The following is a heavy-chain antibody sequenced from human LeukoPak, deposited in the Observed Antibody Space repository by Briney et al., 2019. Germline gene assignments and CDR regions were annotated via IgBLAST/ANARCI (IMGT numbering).Heavy chain of an antibody. CDR2: IYTSGST. Sequence: PSETLSLTCTVSGGSISSYYWSWVRQPAGKGLEWIGRIYTSGSTNYNPSLKSRVTMSADTSKNQFSLKLSSVTAADTAVYYCAREPVVVVAAIYYYYGMDVWGQGTTVTVSS. V-gene: IGHV4-4*07. D-gene: IGHD2-15*01. CDR3: AREPVVVVAAIYYYYGMDV. CDR1: GGSISSYY. J-gene: IGHJ6*02.